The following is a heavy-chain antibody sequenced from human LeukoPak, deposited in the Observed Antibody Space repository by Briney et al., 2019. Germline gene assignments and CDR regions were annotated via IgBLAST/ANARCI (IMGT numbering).Heavy chain of an antibody. D-gene: IGHD4-11*01. J-gene: IGHJ6*02. Sequence: GGSLRLSCAASGFTVISNYMSWVRQAPGKGLEWVSVIYSGGSTYYADSVKGRFTISRDNSKNTLYLQMNSLRAEDTAVYYCAREGRSTVSYYAMDAWGQGTTVIVSS. V-gene: IGHV3-66*01. CDR3: AREGRSTVSYYAMDA. CDR1: GFTVISNY. CDR2: IYSGGST.